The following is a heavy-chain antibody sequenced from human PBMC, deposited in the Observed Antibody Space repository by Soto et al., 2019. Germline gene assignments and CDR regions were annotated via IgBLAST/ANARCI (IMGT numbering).Heavy chain of an antibody. V-gene: IGHV3-30*18. CDR1: EFTFSSYG. CDR2: ISYDGSNN. J-gene: IGHJ3*02. D-gene: IGHD3-22*01. CDR3: AKSPDYDDSSEGVPWAFDI. Sequence: QVQLVESGGGVVQPGRSLRLSCAASEFTFSSYGMHWVRQAPGKGLEWVAVISYDGSNNYYADSVKGRFTISRDNSKNTLYLQMNSLRAEDTAVYYCAKSPDYDDSSEGVPWAFDIWGQGTMVTVSS.